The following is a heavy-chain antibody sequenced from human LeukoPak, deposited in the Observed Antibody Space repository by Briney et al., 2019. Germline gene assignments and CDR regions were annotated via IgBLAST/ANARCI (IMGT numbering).Heavy chain of an antibody. D-gene: IGHD3-3*01. Sequence: PSETLSLTCTVSGGSISSGGYYWSWIRQHPGKGLEWIGYIYYSGSTYYNPSLKSRVTISVDTSKNQFSLKLSSVTAADTAVYYCARGQYYDFWSGYYNRWFDPWGQGTLVTVSS. J-gene: IGHJ5*02. CDR2: IYYSGST. V-gene: IGHV4-31*03. CDR3: ARGQYYDFWSGYYNRWFDP. CDR1: GGSISSGGYY.